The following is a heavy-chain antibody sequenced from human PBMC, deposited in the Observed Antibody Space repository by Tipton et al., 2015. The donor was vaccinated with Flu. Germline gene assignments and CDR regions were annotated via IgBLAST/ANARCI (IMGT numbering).Heavy chain of an antibody. V-gene: IGHV1-46*01. Sequence: LVQSGAEVKKPGASVKVSCKASGYTFTSYYMHWVRQAPGQGLEWMGIINPSGGSTSYAQKFQGRVTMTRDTSTSTVYMELSSLRSEDTAVYYCAKGGSLLLFAYNWFDPWGQGTLVTVSS. J-gene: IGHJ5*02. CDR1: GYTFTSYY. CDR2: INPSGGST. D-gene: IGHD2-15*01. CDR3: AKGGSLLLFAYNWFDP.